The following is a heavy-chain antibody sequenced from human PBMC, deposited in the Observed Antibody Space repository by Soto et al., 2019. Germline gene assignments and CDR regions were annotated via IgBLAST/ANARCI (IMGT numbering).Heavy chain of an antibody. Sequence: QVQLVESGGGVVQPGRSLRLSCAVSGFTVSTYGMHWVRQAPGKGLEWVAVISRDGGTKYYADSVKGRFTISRDNSRNTLFLEMNSLGGDDMAVYYCPGEVAAGYWGQGTLVTVSS. CDR2: ISRDGGTK. CDR3: PGEVAAGY. CDR1: GFTVSTYG. D-gene: IGHD2-21*01. V-gene: IGHV3-30*03. J-gene: IGHJ4*02.